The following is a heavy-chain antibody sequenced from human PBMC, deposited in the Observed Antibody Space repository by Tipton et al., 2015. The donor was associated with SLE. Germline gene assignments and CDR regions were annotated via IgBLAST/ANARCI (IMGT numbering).Heavy chain of an antibody. Sequence: TLSLTCAVSGYSISSGYYWGWIRQPPGKGLEWIGSIYHSGSTYYNPSLKSRVTISVDTSKNQFSLKLSSVTAADTAAYYCARGAVTTVTLDYWGQGTLVTVSS. J-gene: IGHJ4*02. CDR2: IYHSGST. CDR1: GYSISSGYY. V-gene: IGHV4-38-2*01. CDR3: ARGAVTTVTLDY. D-gene: IGHD4-11*01.